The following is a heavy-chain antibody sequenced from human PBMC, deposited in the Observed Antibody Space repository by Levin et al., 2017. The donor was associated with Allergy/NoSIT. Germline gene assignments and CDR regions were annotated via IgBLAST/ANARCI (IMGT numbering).Heavy chain of an antibody. Sequence: LGESLKISCAASGFTVSSNYMSWVRQAPGKGLEWVSVIYSGGSTYYADSVKGRFTISRDNSKNTLYLQMNSLRAEDTAVYYCARESGGELPYAFDSWGQGTMVTVSS. D-gene: IGHD4-23*01. CDR2: IYSGGST. J-gene: IGHJ3*02. CDR3: ARESGGELPYAFDS. CDR1: GFTVSSNY. V-gene: IGHV3-66*01.